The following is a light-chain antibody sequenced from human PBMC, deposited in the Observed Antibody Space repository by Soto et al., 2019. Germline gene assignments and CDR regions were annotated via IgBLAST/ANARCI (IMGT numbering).Light chain of an antibody. Sequence: QSALTQPASVSGSPGQSITISCTGTSSDVGGYNYVSWYQQHPGKAPKLIIYEVSNRPSGVSNRFSGSKSGNTASLTISGLHAEDESDYYCSSYTTSSTWVFGGGTKVTVL. V-gene: IGLV2-14*01. CDR1: SSDVGGYNY. CDR2: EVS. CDR3: SSYTTSSTWV. J-gene: IGLJ3*02.